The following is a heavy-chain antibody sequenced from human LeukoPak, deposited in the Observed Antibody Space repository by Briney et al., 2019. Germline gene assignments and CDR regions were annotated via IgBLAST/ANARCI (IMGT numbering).Heavy chain of an antibody. CDR3: ASGAGHRDGYTFGEYFDY. CDR1: GYTFTNYA. J-gene: IGHJ4*02. CDR2: INTNTGNP. Sequence: ASVTVSCKASGYTFTNYAMNWVRQAPGQGLEWMGWINTNTGNPTYAQGFTGRFVFSLDTSVRTAYLQISSLKAEDTAVYYCASGAGHRDGYTFGEYFDYWGQGTLVTVSS. V-gene: IGHV7-4-1*02. D-gene: IGHD5-24*01.